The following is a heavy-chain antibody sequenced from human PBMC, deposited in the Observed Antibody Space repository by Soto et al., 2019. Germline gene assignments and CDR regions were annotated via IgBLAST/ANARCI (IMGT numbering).Heavy chain of an antibody. Sequence: SATLSLTCAVYGGSFSGYYWSWIRQPPGKGLEWIGEINHSGSTNYNPSLKSRVTISVDTSKNQFSLKLSSVTAADTAVYYCARSGGFCSGGSCFSRKKHYYYMDVWGKGTTVTVSS. CDR3: ARSGGFCSGGSCFSRKKHYYYMDV. D-gene: IGHD2-15*01. V-gene: IGHV4-34*01. J-gene: IGHJ6*03. CDR1: GGSFSGYY. CDR2: INHSGST.